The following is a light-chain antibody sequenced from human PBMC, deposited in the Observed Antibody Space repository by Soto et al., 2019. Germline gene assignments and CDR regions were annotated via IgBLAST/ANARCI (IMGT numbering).Light chain of an antibody. J-gene: IGLJ1*01. CDR3: SSFTSAYTFV. V-gene: IGLV2-14*01. Sequence: QSVLAQPASVSGSPGQSIAISCTGTSSDVGGYNYVSWYQQHPGKAPKLLISEVSIRPSGVSDRFSGSKSGNTASLTISGLQTEDEADYYCSSFTSAYTFVFGSGTKLPS. CDR1: SSDVGGYNY. CDR2: EVS.